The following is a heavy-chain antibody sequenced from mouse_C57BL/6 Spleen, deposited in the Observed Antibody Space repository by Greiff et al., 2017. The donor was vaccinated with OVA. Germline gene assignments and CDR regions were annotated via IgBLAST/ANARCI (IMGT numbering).Heavy chain of an antibody. D-gene: IGHD1-1*01. J-gene: IGHJ4*01. CDR3: ARIYYGSSYDAMGY. CDR1: GFTFSSYT. V-gene: IGHV5-9*01. Sequence: EVKLVESGGGLVKPGGSLKLSCAASGFTFSSYTMSWVRQTPEKRLEWVATISGGGGNTYYPDSVKGRFTISRDNAKNTLYLQMSCLRSEDTALYYCARIYYGSSYDAMGYWGQGTSVTVSS. CDR2: ISGGGGNT.